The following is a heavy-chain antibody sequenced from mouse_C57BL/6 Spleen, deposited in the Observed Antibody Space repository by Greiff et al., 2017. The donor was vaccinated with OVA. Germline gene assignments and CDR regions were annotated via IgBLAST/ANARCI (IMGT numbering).Heavy chain of an antibody. CDR1: GFTFSDYG. Sequence: EVMLVESGGGLVKPGGSLKLSCAASGFTFSDYGMHWVRQAPEKGLEWVAYLSSGSSTIYYADTVQGRFTISRDNAKNTLFLQMTSLRSEDTAMYYCARGDYFDYWGQGTTLTVSS. CDR3: ARGDYFDY. J-gene: IGHJ2*01. V-gene: IGHV5-17*01. CDR2: LSSGSSTI.